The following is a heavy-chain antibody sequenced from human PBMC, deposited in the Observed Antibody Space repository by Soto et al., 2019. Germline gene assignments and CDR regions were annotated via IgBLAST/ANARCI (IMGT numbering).Heavy chain of an antibody. CDR2: ISSSSSTI. CDR3: AIIVSSSHPGDFDY. CDR1: GFTFSSYS. D-gene: IGHD6-13*01. Sequence: GGSLRLSCAASGFTFSSYSMNWVRQAPGKGLEWVSYISSSSSTIYYADSVKGRFTISRDNAKNSLYLQMNSLRAEDTAVYYCAIIVSSSHPGDFDYWGQGTLVTVSS. J-gene: IGHJ4*02. V-gene: IGHV3-48*01.